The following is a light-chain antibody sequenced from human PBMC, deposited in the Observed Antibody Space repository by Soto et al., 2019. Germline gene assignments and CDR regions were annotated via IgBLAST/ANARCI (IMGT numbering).Light chain of an antibody. CDR3: QQYDSLPRT. V-gene: IGKV1-33*01. J-gene: IGKJ1*01. CDR1: QDTSNY. Sequence: DIPMTQSPASLSASVGARVTITCQASQDTSNYLNWYQQKPGKAPKLLIYDASNLQTGVPSRFSGSGSGTDVTLTISSLQPEDSATDYGQQYDSLPRTFGQGTKVDNK. CDR2: DAS.